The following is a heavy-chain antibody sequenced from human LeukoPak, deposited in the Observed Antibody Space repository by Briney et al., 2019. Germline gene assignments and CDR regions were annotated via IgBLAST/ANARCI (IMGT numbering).Heavy chain of an antibody. V-gene: IGHV3-21*01. D-gene: IGHD6-19*01. CDR1: GFTFSSYS. CDR3: ARVDVSGWSGGIHY. CDR2: ISSSSSYI. Sequence: PGGSLRLSCAASGFTFSSYSMNWVRQAPGKGLEWVSSISSSSSYIYYADSVKGRFTISRDNAKNSLYLQMNSLRAEDTAVYYCARVDVSGWSGGIHYWGQGTLVTVSS. J-gene: IGHJ4*02.